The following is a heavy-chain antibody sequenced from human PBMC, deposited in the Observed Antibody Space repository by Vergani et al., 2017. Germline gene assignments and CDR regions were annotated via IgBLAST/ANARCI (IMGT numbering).Heavy chain of an antibody. Sequence: EVQLVESGGGLVQPGGSLRLSCAASGFTVSSNYMSWVRQAPGKGLEWVSVIYSGGSTYYADSVKGRFTISRDNSKNTLYLQMNSLRAEDTAVYYCAIDDERYCSGGSCYAYYGMDVWGQGTTVTVSS. D-gene: IGHD2-15*01. J-gene: IGHJ6*02. V-gene: IGHV3-66*02. CDR3: AIDDERYCSGGSCYAYYGMDV. CDR2: IYSGGST. CDR1: GFTVSSNY.